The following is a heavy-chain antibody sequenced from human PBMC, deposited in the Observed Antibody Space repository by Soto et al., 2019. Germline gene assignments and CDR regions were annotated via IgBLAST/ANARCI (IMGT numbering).Heavy chain of an antibody. V-gene: IGHV3-30-3*01. J-gene: IGHJ4*02. Sequence: QVQLVESGGGVVQPGRSLRLSCAASGFTFSSYAMHWVRQAPGKGLEWVAVISYDGSNKYYADSVKGRFTISRDNSKNTLYLQMNSMRAEDTAVYYCATLDTAMVQFDYWGQGTLVAVSS. CDR3: ATLDTAMVQFDY. CDR2: ISYDGSNK. CDR1: GFTFSSYA. D-gene: IGHD5-18*01.